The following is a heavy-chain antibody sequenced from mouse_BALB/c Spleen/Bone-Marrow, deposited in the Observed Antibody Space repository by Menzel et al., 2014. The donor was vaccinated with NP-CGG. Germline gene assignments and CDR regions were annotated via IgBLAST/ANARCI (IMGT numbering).Heavy chain of an antibody. D-gene: IGHD2-3*01. Sequence: EVMLVESGGGLVQPGGSRKLSCAASGFTFSDYGMAWVRQAPGKGPEWVAFISNLAYSIYYADTVTGRFTISRENVKNTLYLEISSLRSEDSAMYYCARAGYDGYPWYFDVWGAGTTVTVSS. J-gene: IGHJ1*01. CDR1: GFTFSDYG. CDR3: ARAGYDGYPWYFDV. CDR2: ISNLAYSI. V-gene: IGHV5-15*02.